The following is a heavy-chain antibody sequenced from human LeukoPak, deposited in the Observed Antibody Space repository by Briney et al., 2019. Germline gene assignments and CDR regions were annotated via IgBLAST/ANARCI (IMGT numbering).Heavy chain of an antibody. CDR3: AKDLQYGSGSYPVVGAFDI. V-gene: IGHV3-53*01. D-gene: IGHD3-10*01. CDR2: IYSGGST. Sequence: GGSLRLSCAASGFTVSSNYMSWVRQAPGKGLEWVSVIYSGGSTYYADSVKGRFTISRDNSKNTLYLQMNSLRAEDTAVYYCAKDLQYGSGSYPVVGAFDIWGQGTLVTVSS. CDR1: GFTVSSNY. J-gene: IGHJ3*02.